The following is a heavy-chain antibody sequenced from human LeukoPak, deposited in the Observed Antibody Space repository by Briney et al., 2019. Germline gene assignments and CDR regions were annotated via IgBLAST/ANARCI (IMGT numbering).Heavy chain of an antibody. J-gene: IGHJ5*02. Sequence: AGGSLRLSCAASGFTFSSYAMSWVRQAPGKGLEWVSAISGSGGSTYYADSVKGRFTISRDNSKNTLYLQMNSLRAEDTAVYYCAKAPYGSGSYPGMQFDPWGQGTLVTVSS. V-gene: IGHV3-23*01. D-gene: IGHD3-10*01. CDR1: GFTFSSYA. CDR2: ISGSGGST. CDR3: AKAPYGSGSYPGMQFDP.